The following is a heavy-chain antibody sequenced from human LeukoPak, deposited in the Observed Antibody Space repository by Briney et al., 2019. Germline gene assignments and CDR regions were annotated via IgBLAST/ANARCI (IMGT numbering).Heavy chain of an antibody. Sequence: ASVKVSCKASGYTFTSYDINWVRQATGQGLEWMGWMNPNSGNTGYAQKFQGRVTMTRNTSISTAYMELSSLRSEDTAVYYCARMGFFNSRDYYYYGMDVWGQGTTVTVYS. CDR1: GYTFTSYD. J-gene: IGHJ6*02. CDR2: MNPNSGNT. V-gene: IGHV1-8*01. CDR3: ARMGFFNSRDYYYYGMDV. D-gene: IGHD2-21*01.